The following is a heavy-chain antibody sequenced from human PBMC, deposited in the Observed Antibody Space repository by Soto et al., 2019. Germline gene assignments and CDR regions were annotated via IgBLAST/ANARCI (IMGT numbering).Heavy chain of an antibody. V-gene: IGHV3-33*01. CDR3: ARVGTGGYDILSGTRHNCPFDP. Sequence: QVQLVESGGGVVQPGRSLRLSCAASGFTFSSYGMHWVRQAPGKGLEWVAGIWYDGSNKYYADSVKGRFTISRDNSKNTLYLTMNSLRAEETAVYYCARVGTGGYDILSGTRHNCPFDPWGQGTLVTVSS. CDR2: IWYDGSNK. D-gene: IGHD3-9*01. J-gene: IGHJ5*02. CDR1: GFTFSSYG.